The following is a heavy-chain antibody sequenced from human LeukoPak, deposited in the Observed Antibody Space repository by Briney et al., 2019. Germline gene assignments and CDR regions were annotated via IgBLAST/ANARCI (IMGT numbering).Heavy chain of an antibody. Sequence: SETLSLTCAVYGGSFSGYYWSWIRQPPGKGLEWIGEINHSGSTNYNPSLKSRVTISVDTSKNQFSLKLSSVTAADTAVYYWARVYTGADGMDVWGQGTTVTVSS. V-gene: IGHV4-34*01. J-gene: IGHJ6*02. D-gene: IGHD1-26*01. CDR3: ARVYTGADGMDV. CDR1: GGSFSGYY. CDR2: INHSGST.